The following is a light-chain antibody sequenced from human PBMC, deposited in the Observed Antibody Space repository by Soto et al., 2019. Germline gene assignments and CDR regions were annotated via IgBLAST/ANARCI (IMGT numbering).Light chain of an antibody. CDR3: QSNDNGLSGSDV. V-gene: IGLV1-40*01. CDR1: SSNIGAGYD. CDR2: GDS. J-gene: IGLJ1*01. Sequence: QSLLTQPPSVSGAPGQRVTISCTGSSSNIGAGYDVNWYQQLPGTAPKLLIFGDSNRPSGVPDRFSGSKSGTSASLVITGLQADDEAEYYCQSNDNGLSGSDVFGTGTKLTVL.